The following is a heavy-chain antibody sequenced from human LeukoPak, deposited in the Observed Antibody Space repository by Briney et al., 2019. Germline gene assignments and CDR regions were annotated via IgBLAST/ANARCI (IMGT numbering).Heavy chain of an antibody. CDR2: IYYSGST. V-gene: IGHV4-59*12. CDR1: GGSISSYY. Sequence: SETLSLTCTVSGGSISSYYWSWIRQPPGKGLEWIGYIYYSGSTNYNPSLKSRVTISVDTSKNQFSLKLSSVTAADTAVYYCARGSSSSWYGVNWGQGTLVTVSS. J-gene: IGHJ4*02. CDR3: ARGSSSSWYGVN. D-gene: IGHD6-13*01.